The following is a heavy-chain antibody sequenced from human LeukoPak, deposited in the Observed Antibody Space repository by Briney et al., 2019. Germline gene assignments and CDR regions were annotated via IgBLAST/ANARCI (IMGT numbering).Heavy chain of an antibody. J-gene: IGHJ6*03. Sequence: GGSLRLSCAASGFTFSSYGMHWVRQAPGKGLEWVAVISYDGSNKYYADSVKGRFTISRDNSKNTLYLQMNSLRAEDTAVYYCAKDWFGEFGDYYMDVWGKGTTVTVSS. CDR2: ISYDGSNK. CDR3: AKDWFGEFGDYYMDV. CDR1: GFTFSSYG. V-gene: IGHV3-30*18. D-gene: IGHD3-10*01.